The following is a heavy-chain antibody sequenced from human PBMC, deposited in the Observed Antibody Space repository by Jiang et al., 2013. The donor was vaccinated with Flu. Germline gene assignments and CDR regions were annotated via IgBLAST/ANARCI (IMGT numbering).Heavy chain of an antibody. CDR1: GGTFSSYV. D-gene: IGHD2/OR15-2a*01. J-gene: IGHJ4*02. Sequence: GAEVKKPGSSVKVSCKAPGGTFSSYVIKWVRQAPGQGLEWMGGIITIFGTANYAQKFQGRVTITADESTSTAYMELSSLTSEDTAVYYCATEIRGCNSHTCYKDYWGQGTLVTVSS. CDR3: ATEIRGCNSHTCYKDY. V-gene: IGHV1-69*01. CDR2: IITIFGTA.